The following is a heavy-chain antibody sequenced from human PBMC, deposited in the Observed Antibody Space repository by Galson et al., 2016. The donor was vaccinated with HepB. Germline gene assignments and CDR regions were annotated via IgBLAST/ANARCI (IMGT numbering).Heavy chain of an antibody. J-gene: IGHJ4*02. CDR1: GYSLNNYG. CDR3: AKRHEYCPPVGCSVDY. D-gene: IGHD2/OR15-2a*01. V-gene: IGHV3-30*18. CDR2: DSVHGGRK. Sequence: SLRLSCAASGYSLNNYGMHWVRQAPGKGLEWVAADSVHGGRKWYADAVKGRFTISRDSANNILFLQMTSLRADDTAVYYCAKRHEYCPPVGCSVDYWGQGTLVSVSS.